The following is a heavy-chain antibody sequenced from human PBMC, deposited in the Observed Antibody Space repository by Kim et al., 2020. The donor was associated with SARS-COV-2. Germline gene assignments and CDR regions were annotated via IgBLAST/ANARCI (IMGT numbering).Heavy chain of an antibody. D-gene: IGHD3-22*01. Sequence: GGSLRLSCVASGFTFSNYFMTWVRQAPGKGLEWVSVISASGGRTYYADAVRGRFTISRDNSKHTLHLEMNNLRAEDTAVYYCFAYDEGDPSGYPMWGQGTLVTVSS. CDR2: ISASGGRT. V-gene: IGHV3-23*01. CDR3: FAYDEGDPSGYPM. CDR1: GFTFSNYF. J-gene: IGHJ4*02.